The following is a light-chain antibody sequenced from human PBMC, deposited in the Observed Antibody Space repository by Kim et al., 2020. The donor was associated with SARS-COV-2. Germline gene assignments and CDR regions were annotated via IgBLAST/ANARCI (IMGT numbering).Light chain of an antibody. CDR3: QNYNRAPLT. V-gene: IGKV1-27*01. CDR1: QGISNY. J-gene: IGKJ4*01. CDR2: GAS. Sequence: DIQMTQSPSSLSASLGDRVTITCRASQGISNYLAWYQQTPGKAPKLLIYGASALYSGVPSRFSGSGSGTDFTLTISSLQPEDVGNYYCQNYNRAPLTFGGGTKVDIK.